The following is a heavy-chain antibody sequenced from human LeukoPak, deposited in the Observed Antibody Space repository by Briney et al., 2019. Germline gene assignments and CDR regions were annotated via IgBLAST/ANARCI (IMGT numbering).Heavy chain of an antibody. CDR3: ARVGCYSGWANYYYYGMDV. CDR1: GGSISSYY. J-gene: IGHJ6*02. CDR2: IYTSGST. V-gene: IGHV4-4*07. Sequence: PSETLSLTCTVSGGSISSYYWSWIRQPAGKGLEWIGRIYTSGSTNYNPSLKSRVTMSVDTSKNQFSLKLSSVTAADTAVYYCARVGCYSGWANYYYYGMDVWGQGTTVTVSS. D-gene: IGHD5-12*01.